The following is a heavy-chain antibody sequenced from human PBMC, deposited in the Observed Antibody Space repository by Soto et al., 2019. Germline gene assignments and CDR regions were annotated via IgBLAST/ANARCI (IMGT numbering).Heavy chain of an antibody. CDR3: VRYDRINMKPYSPEGFHI. J-gene: IGHJ3*02. V-gene: IGHV4-39*01. CDR1: ADSLSSSNSH. CDR2: VYYGGAIFYSGNI. Sequence: PSETLSLTCTVSADSLSSSNSHWGWTRQPPGKGLEYIGSVYYGGAIFYSGNIYYNPSLKSRVTISVDTSKNKFSLRLSSVTAADTGVYYCVRYDRINMKPYSPEGFHIWGQGTMVTVSS. D-gene: IGHD3-3*02.